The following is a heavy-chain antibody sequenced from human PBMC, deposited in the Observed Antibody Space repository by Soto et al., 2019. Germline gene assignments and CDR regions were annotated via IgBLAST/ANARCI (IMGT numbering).Heavy chain of an antibody. D-gene: IGHD5-18*01. J-gene: IGHJ6*02. CDR2: IYYTGST. Sequence: SETLSLSCTVSGVSVSSGSHYWNWIRQPPGKGLEWIGYIYYTGSTNYSPSLTSRVTLSLDTSKNQFSLKLRSVTAADTAVYFCARDSAMVWDYYYGVDVWGQGTTVTVSS. CDR1: GVSVSSGSHY. V-gene: IGHV4-61*01. CDR3: ARDSAMVWDYYYGVDV.